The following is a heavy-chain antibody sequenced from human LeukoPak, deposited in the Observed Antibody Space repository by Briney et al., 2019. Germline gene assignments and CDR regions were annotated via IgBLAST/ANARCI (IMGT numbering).Heavy chain of an antibody. CDR3: ARRFTILGKRFDP. V-gene: IGHV4-30-2*01. D-gene: IGHD3-3*01. Sequence: SQTLSLTCAVSGGSISSGGYSWSWIRQPPGQGLEWIGYIYHSGSTYYNPSLKGRVTISVDRSKNQFSLKLSSVTAADTAVYYCARRFTILGKRFDPWGQGTLVTVSS. CDR1: GGSISSGGYS. CDR2: IYHSGST. J-gene: IGHJ5*02.